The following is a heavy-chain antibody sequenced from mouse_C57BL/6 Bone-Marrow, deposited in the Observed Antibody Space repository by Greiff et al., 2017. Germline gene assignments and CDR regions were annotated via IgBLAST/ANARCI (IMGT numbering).Heavy chain of an antibody. J-gene: IGHJ1*03. V-gene: IGHV1-69*01. CDR3: ARGVYYGSSWYLDV. D-gene: IGHD1-1*01. CDR1: GYTFTSYW. CDR2: IDPSDSYT. Sequence: QVQLKQPGAELVMPGASVKLSCKASGYTFTSYWMHWVKQRPGQGLEWIGEIDPSDSYTNYNQKFKGKSTLTVDKSSSTAYMQLSSLTSEDSAVYYCARGVYYGSSWYLDVWGTGTTVTASS.